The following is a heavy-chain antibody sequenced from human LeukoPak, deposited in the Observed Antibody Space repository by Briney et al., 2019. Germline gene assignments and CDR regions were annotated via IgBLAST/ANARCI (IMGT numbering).Heavy chain of an antibody. Sequence: PGGSLRLSCAASGFTFSDVWMSWVRQAPGKGLEWVGRIKIKAHGTTTDYAAPVAGRFTISRDDSRSTLYLQMNSLKTEDTAVYYCTTATGDYDSSGYYYSLDYWGQGTLVTVSS. CDR2: IKIKAHGTTT. J-gene: IGHJ4*02. V-gene: IGHV3-15*01. CDR3: TTATGDYDSSGYYYSLDY. CDR1: GFTFSDVW. D-gene: IGHD3-22*01.